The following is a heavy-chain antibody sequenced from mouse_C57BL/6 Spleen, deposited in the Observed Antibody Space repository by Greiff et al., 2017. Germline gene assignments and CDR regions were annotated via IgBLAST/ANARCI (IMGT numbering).Heavy chain of an antibody. D-gene: IGHD1-1*01. CDR2: IDPSDSYT. J-gene: IGHJ1*03. V-gene: IGHV1-59*01. Sequence: QVQLQQPGAELVRPGTSVKLSCKASGYTFTSYWMHWVKQRPGQGLEWIGVIDPSDSYTKYNQKFKGKATLTVDTASSTAYMQLSSLTSEDSAVYYCARRYGSSYWYFDVWGTGTTVTVSS. CDR1: GYTFTSYW. CDR3: ARRYGSSYWYFDV.